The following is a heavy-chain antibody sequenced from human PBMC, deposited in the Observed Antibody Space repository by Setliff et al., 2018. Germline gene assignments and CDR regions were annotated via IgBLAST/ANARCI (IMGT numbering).Heavy chain of an antibody. D-gene: IGHD3-22*01. J-gene: IGHJ6*01. CDR1: GYTFSSYG. V-gene: IGHV1-18*01. CDR2: ISADNGHT. Sequence: ASVKVSCKTSGYTFSSYGISWVRQAPGQGLQWMGWISADNGHTKNVQEFQGRVTMTTDTTTSTAYMELRSLRSDATAVYYCARERAYDGINYYGMDVWGQGTTVTVSS. CDR3: ARERAYDGINYYGMDV.